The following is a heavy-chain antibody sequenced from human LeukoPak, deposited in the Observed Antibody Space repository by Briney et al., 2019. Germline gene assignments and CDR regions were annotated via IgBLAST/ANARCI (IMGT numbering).Heavy chain of an antibody. J-gene: IGHJ4*02. CDR1: GFTFSTYP. D-gene: IGHD3-3*01. Sequence: EGSLRLSCGASGFTFSTYPMHWVRQAPGKGLEWVAAISKEGSNKYYADSVKGRYTISRDSSKNMLYLEMNSLSGEDTAVYYCVKRGSDGGPYFFDYWGQGTLVTVSS. V-gene: IGHV3-30*18. CDR2: ISKEGSNK. CDR3: VKRGSDGGPYFFDY.